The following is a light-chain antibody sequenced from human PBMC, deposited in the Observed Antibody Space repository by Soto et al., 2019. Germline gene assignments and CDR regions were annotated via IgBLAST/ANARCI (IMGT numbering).Light chain of an antibody. CDR3: SSYTSSSSQV. J-gene: IGLJ1*01. CDR2: DVS. Sequence: ALTQPASVSGSPGQSITISCTGTYRDVGGYNYVAWYQQYPGKAPKLMIYDVSFRPSGVSNRFSGSKSDITASLTISGLQAEDEADYYCSSYTSSSSQVFGTGTKVTVL. CDR1: YRDVGGYNY. V-gene: IGLV2-14*01.